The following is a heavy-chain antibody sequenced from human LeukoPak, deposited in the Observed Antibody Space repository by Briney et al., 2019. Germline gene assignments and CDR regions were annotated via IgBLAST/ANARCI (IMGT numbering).Heavy chain of an antibody. CDR1: GYSINFGHL. D-gene: IGHD3-22*01. V-gene: IGHV4-38-2*02. J-gene: IGHJ5*02. CDR3: ARESSAVANTMIRDWLDP. CDR2: INHSGRT. Sequence: KTSETLSLTCDVSGYSINFGHLWGWIRQPPGKGLEWIASINHSGRTYYTPSLKSRVTVSVDTLKNQFSLKVTSVTAEDTAMYFCARESSAVANTMIRDWLDPWGRGTLVTVSS.